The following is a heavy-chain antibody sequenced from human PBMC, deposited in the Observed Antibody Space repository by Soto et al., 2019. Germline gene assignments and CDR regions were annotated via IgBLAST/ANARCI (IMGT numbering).Heavy chain of an antibody. D-gene: IGHD3-22*01. Sequence: QMHLVQSGPEVKKPGTSVKVSCKASGFTFTTSAVQWVRQARGQRLEWIGWILVGSGNTNYAQKFQERVTITRDMSTSTAYMELSSLRSEDTAVYYSAAVPYYYDSSGYYFDYWGQGTLVTVSS. J-gene: IGHJ4*02. CDR3: AAVPYYYDSSGYYFDY. V-gene: IGHV1-58*01. CDR2: ILVGSGNT. CDR1: GFTFTTSA.